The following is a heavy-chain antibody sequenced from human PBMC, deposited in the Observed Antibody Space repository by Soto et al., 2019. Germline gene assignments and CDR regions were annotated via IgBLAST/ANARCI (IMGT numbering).Heavy chain of an antibody. CDR1: VGSITSSSYY. J-gene: IGHJ4*02. CDR3: ARQRTTVVTQASFDH. D-gene: IGHD4-17*01. V-gene: IGHV4-39*01. Sequence: AETLCLTCTVSVGSITSSSYYWGWIRQPPGKGLEWIGGIYYSGRSYYNPSLKSRVTISVDTSKNQFSLTLNSVTAADAAVYYCARQRTTVVTQASFDHWGQGTLVT. CDR2: IYYSGRS.